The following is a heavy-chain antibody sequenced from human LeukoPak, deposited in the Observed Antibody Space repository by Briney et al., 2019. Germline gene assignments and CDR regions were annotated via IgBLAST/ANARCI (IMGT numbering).Heavy chain of an antibody. D-gene: IGHD3-3*01. Sequence: GRSLRLSCAASGFTFSSYGMHWVRQAPGKGLEWVAVISYDGSNKYYADSVKGRFTISRDNSKNTLYLQMNSLRAEDTAVYYCAKDTSRVVLRFLEWLTTEFDYWGQGTLVTVSS. J-gene: IGHJ4*02. V-gene: IGHV3-30*18. CDR3: AKDTSRVVLRFLEWLTTEFDY. CDR2: ISYDGSNK. CDR1: GFTFSSYG.